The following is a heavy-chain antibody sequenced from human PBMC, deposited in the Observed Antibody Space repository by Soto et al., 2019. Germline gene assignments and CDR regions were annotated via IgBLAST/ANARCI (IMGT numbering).Heavy chain of an antibody. J-gene: IGHJ3*01. CDR2: TNYRSKWYN. CDR1: GDSVSSNSAA. V-gene: IGHV6-1*01. Sequence: TLSLPFAISGDSVSSNSAALNWIRQSPSRGLEWLGRTNYRSKWYNDYAVSLKGRITINPDTSKNQFSLQLNSVTPEDTAVYYCARDFATVPRAFDVWGQGTMVTVSS. D-gene: IGHD4-17*01. CDR3: ARDFATVPRAFDV.